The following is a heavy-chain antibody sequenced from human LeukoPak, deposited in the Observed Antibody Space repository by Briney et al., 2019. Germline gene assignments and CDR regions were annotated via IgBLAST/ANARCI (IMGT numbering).Heavy chain of an antibody. D-gene: IGHD3-22*01. CDR1: GFSLSTSGMC. J-gene: IGHJ4*02. Sequence: SGPALVEPTQTLTLTCTFSGFSLSTSGMCVSWIRQPPGKALEWLARIDWDDDKYYSTSLKTRLTISKDTSKNQVVLTMTNMDPVDTATYYCARLPPSYYFDSSGYPKPFDHWGQGTLVTVSS. V-gene: IGHV2-70*11. CDR2: IDWDDDK. CDR3: ARLPPSYYFDSSGYPKPFDH.